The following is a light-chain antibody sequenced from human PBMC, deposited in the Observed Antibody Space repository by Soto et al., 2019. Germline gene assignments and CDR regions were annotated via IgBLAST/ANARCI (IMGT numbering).Light chain of an antibody. V-gene: IGKV3-20*01. CDR1: QSVRTT. CDR2: GAS. CDR3: QQYGYSPLT. J-gene: IGKJ4*01. Sequence: EIGMWQSASTLSVSPGQRATLSCRASQSVRTTVAWYHQRPGQAPRLLIYGASSRATGIPDRFSGSGSGTDFTLTISRLDPEDFAVYYCQQYGYSPLTFGGGTKVDIK.